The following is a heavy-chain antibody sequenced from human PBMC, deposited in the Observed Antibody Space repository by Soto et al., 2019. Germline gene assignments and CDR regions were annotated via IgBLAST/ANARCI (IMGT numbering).Heavy chain of an antibody. V-gene: IGHV4-31*03. CDR2: IFHSGST. Sequence: PSETLSLTCNVSGGYINSVGFYWSWIRQHPGKGLEWIGYIFHSGSTLYNPSLNSRVTLSADTSKNQLSLNLRSVTAADTAVYYCARVPSPWGQGTLVTVSS. J-gene: IGHJ5*02. CDR3: ARVPSP. CDR1: GGYINSVGFY.